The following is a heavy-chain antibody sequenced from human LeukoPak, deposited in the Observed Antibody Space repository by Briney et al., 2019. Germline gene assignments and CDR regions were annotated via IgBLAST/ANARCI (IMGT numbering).Heavy chain of an antibody. D-gene: IGHD1-26*01. V-gene: IGHV1-18*01. J-gene: IGHJ4*02. CDR1: GYTFTSYG. CDR2: ISAYNGNT. CDR3: AREYCGSYRGTLLTRVDY. Sequence: ASVKVSCKASGYTFTSYGISWVRQAPGQGREWMGWISAYNGNTNYAQKLQGRVTMTTDTSTSTAYMELRRLSSDDTAVYYCAREYCGSYRGTLLTRVDYWGQGTLVTVSS.